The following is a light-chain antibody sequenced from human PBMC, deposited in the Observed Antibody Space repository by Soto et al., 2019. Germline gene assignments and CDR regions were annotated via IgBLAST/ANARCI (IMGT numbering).Light chain of an antibody. Sequence: EIVMTQSTATLSVSPGESATLSCRASQSVSSNLAWYQQKPGQAPSLLIYGASTRATGTPARFSGSGSGTELTLTISSLQSEDFAVYYCQQYIRWPLTFGGGTKVDIK. CDR1: QSVSSN. J-gene: IGKJ4*01. V-gene: IGKV3-15*01. CDR2: GAS. CDR3: QQYIRWPLT.